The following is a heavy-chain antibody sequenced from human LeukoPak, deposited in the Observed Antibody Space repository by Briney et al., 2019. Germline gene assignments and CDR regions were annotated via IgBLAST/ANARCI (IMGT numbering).Heavy chain of an antibody. CDR3: ARGLRGWTKNDIDY. J-gene: IGHJ4*02. CDR1: GYTFTSYD. CDR2: MNPNSGNT. V-gene: IGHV1-8*01. Sequence: ASVKVSCKASGYTFTSYDINWVRQATGQGLEWMGWMNPNSGNTGYAQKVQGRVTMTRNTSISTAYMELSSLRSEDTAVYYCARGLRGWTKNDIDYWGQGTLVTVSS. D-gene: IGHD1-1*01.